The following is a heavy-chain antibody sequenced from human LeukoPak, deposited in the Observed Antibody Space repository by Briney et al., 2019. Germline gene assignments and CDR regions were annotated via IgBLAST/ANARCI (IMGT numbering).Heavy chain of an antibody. V-gene: IGHV4-59*08. CDR1: GDSIRSYY. CDR2: IFSSGST. J-gene: IGHJ4*02. CDR3: ARVLVRGVPLFDY. Sequence: PSETLSLTRTVSGDSIRSYYWSWIRQPPGKGLEWIANIFSSGSTNYNPSLNSRVTISVDTSKNQFSLKLSSVTAADTAVYYCARVLVRGVPLFDYWGQGTLVTVSS. D-gene: IGHD3-10*01.